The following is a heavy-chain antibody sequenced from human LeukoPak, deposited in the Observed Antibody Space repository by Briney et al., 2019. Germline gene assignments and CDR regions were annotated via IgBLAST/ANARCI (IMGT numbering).Heavy chain of an antibody. V-gene: IGHV3-74*01. Sequence: PGGSLRLSCAASGFTFNNYWMHWVRQAPGKGLVWVSRINSDGSTTTYADSVKGRFAISRDNAENTLYLQMNSLRAEDTAVYYCARTSRSGAYWRDFDYWGQGTLVTVSS. D-gene: IGHD2-15*01. CDR2: INSDGSTT. CDR3: ARTSRSGAYWRDFDY. J-gene: IGHJ4*02. CDR1: GFTFNNYW.